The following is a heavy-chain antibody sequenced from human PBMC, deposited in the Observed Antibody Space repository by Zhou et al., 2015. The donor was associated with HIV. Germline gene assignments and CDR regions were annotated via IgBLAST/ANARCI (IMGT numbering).Heavy chain of an antibody. CDR3: ARDLVSCSSSSCHKYGASYYYFHAMDV. CDR2: IIPVFNSS. V-gene: IGHV1-69*06. CDR1: GGTFSNYA. J-gene: IGHJ6*02. D-gene: IGHD2-2*02. Sequence: QVQLVQSGAEVKKPGSSVKVSCKVSGGTFSNYAITWVRQARGQGLEWVGGIIPVFNSSNNAQKFQGRVTITADKSTNTAFMELDSLSFEDTAIYYCARDLVSCSSSSCHKYGASYYYFHAMDVWGQGTSVTVSS.